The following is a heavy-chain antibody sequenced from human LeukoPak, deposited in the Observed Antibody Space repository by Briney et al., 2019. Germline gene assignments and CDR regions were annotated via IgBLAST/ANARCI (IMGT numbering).Heavy chain of an antibody. CDR2: IWSDGSNK. CDR1: GFTFSYYG. V-gene: IGHV3-33*01. D-gene: IGHD1-26*01. Sequence: PGGSLRLSCAASGFTFSYYGMHGVRQAPGKGLEWLAVIWSDGSNKYYADSAKGRFTISRDNSKNTLYLEMNSLRAEDTAVYYCAREILGLSGSWDYWGQGTLVTVSS. J-gene: IGHJ4*02. CDR3: AREILGLSGSWDY.